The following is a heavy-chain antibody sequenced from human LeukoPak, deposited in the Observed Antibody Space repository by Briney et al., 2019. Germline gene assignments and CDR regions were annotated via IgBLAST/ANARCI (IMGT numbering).Heavy chain of an antibody. D-gene: IGHD3-16*01. V-gene: IGHV3-23*01. CDR3: AKESGGGGSYFDY. CDR2: ITGSGITT. J-gene: IGHJ4*02. CDR1: GFTFSRDA. Sequence: GGSLSLSCAASGFTFSRDAMSWVRQAPGKGLEGLEWLSSITGSGITTYYADSVKGRFAISRDISKNTLYLQMNSLRPEDTAVYYCAKESGGGGSYFDYWGQGTLVTVSS.